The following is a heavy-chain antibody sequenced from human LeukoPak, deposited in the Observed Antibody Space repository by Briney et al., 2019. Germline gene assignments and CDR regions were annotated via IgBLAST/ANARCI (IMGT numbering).Heavy chain of an antibody. Sequence: SETLSLTCTVSGGSMSPYYWSWIRQTPGKGLEWIGYTFTSGGTNYNPSLKSRVTISVDTSKNQFSLKLNSVTAADTAVYYCARQAWGYIWYFDLWGRGTLVTVSS. CDR2: TFTSGGT. CDR3: ARQAWGYIWYFDL. V-gene: IGHV4-4*09. CDR1: GGSMSPYY. J-gene: IGHJ2*01. D-gene: IGHD5-12*01.